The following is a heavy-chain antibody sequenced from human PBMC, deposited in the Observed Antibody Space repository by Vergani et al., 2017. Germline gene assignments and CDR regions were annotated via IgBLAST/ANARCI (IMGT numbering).Heavy chain of an antibody. D-gene: IGHD2-2*02. J-gene: IGHJ2*01. V-gene: IGHV3-48*01. CDR1: GFTFSSYA. CDR2: ISSSSSTI. Sequence: EVQLLESGGGLVQPGGSLRLSCAASGFTFSSYAMSWVRQAPGKGLEWVSYISSSSSTIYYADSVKGRFTISRDNAKNSLYLQMNSLRAEDTAVYYCARGCSSTSCYRVDWYFDLWGRGTLVTVSS. CDR3: ARGCSSTSCYRVDWYFDL.